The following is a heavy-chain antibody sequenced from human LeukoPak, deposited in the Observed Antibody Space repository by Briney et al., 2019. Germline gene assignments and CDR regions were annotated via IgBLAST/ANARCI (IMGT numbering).Heavy chain of an antibody. J-gene: IGHJ4*02. CDR3: ARADSSSWYEVDY. V-gene: IGHV4-59*01. CDR2: IYYSGSI. CDR1: GGSISSYY. Sequence: SETLSLTCTVSGGSISSYYWSWIRQPPGKGLEWIGYIYYSGSINYNPSLKSRVTISVDTSKNQFSLELSSVTAADTAVYYCARADSSSWYEVDYWGQGTLVTVSS. D-gene: IGHD6-13*01.